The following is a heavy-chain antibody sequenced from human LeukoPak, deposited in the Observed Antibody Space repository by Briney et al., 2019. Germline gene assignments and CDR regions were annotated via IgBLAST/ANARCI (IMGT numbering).Heavy chain of an antibody. CDR2: ISGSGGST. J-gene: IGHJ4*02. V-gene: IGHV3-23*01. Sequence: GGSLRLSCAASGSTFSSYAMSWVRQAPGKGLEWVSAISGSGGSTYYADSVKGRFTISRDNSKNTLYLQMNSLRAEDTAVYYCARSPYCSGGSCKLDYWGQGTLVTVSS. CDR1: GSTFSSYA. CDR3: ARSPYCSGGSCKLDY. D-gene: IGHD2-15*01.